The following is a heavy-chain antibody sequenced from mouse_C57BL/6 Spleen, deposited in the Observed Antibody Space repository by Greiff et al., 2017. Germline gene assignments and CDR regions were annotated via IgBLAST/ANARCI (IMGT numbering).Heavy chain of an antibody. V-gene: IGHV1-7*01. CDR3: ARRVDGYYAY. D-gene: IGHD2-3*01. Sequence: VQLPQSGAELAKPGASVKLSCKASCYTFPSYWMHWVKQRPGQGLEWIGYINPSSGYTKYNQKFKDKATLTADKSSSTAYMQLSSLTYEDSAVYYCARRVDGYYAYWGQGTLVTVSA. CDR1: CYTFPSYW. J-gene: IGHJ3*01. CDR2: INPSSGYT.